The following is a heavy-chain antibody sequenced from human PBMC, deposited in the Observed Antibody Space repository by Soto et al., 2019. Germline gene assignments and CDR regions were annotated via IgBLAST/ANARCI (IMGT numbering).Heavy chain of an antibody. V-gene: IGHV1-69*01. D-gene: IGHD3-22*01. CDR1: GGTFSSYA. Sequence: QVQLVQSGAEVKKPGSSVKVSCKASGGTFSSYAISWVRQAPGQGLEWMGGIIPIFGTANYAQKFQGRVTITADESTSTAYMELSNLRSEDTAVYYCARRTNYYDSSEQAFDIWGQGTMVTVSS. J-gene: IGHJ3*02. CDR3: ARRTNYYDSSEQAFDI. CDR2: IIPIFGTA.